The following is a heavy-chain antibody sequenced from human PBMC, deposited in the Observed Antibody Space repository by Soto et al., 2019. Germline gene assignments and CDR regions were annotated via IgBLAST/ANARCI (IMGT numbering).Heavy chain of an antibody. D-gene: IGHD5-12*01. CDR3: ARGQEVVATRSPGYYYYYMDG. J-gene: IGHJ6*03. CDR1: GYTFTSYD. CDR2: MNPNSGNT. V-gene: IGHV1-8*01. Sequence: ASVKVSCKASGYTFTSYDINWVRQATGQGLEWMGWMNPNSGNTGYAQKFQGRVTMTRNTSISTAYMELSSLRSEDTALYYCARGQEVVATRSPGYYYYYMDGWGKGTTVTLSS.